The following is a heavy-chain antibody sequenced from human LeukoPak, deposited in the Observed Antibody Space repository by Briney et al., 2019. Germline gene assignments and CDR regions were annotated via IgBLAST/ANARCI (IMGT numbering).Heavy chain of an antibody. CDR3: ALSSRALLGFDY. V-gene: IGHV4-39*01. CDR1: GGSISSRSYY. CDR2: IHYSGST. J-gene: IGHJ4*02. Sequence: TSETLSLTCTVSGGSISSRSYYWGWVRQPPGKGLEWTGSIHYSGSTYYDASFKSRVTMSVDTSKNQFSLKLSSVTAADTAVYYCALSSRALLGFDYWGQGTLVTVSS. D-gene: IGHD2/OR15-2a*01.